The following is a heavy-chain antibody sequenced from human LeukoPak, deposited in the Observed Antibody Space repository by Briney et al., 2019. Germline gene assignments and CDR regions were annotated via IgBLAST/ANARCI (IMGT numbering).Heavy chain of an antibody. CDR1: GFTFSSYW. D-gene: IGHD1-14*01. CDR2: INSNGSST. CDR3: AREAETEALGY. Sequence: PGGSRRLSCAASGFTFSSYWMHWVRQAPGKGLVWVSRINSNGSSTSYADSVKGRFTISRDNAKNTLNLQMNSLRAEDTAVYYCAREAETEALGYWGQGTLVTVSS. J-gene: IGHJ4*02. V-gene: IGHV3-74*01.